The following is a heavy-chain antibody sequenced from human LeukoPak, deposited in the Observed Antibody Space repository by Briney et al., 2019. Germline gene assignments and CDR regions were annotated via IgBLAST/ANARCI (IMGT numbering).Heavy chain of an antibody. CDR1: GFTFSSYA. CDR3: ARRRRELLGLDY. V-gene: IGHV3-21*01. D-gene: IGHD1-26*01. CDR2: ISSSSSYI. J-gene: IGHJ4*02. Sequence: PGGSLRLSCAASGFTFSSYAMSWVRQAPGKGLEWVSSISSSSSYIYYADSVKGRFTISRDNAKNSLYLQMNSLRAEDTAVYYCARRRRELLGLDYWGQGTLVTVSS.